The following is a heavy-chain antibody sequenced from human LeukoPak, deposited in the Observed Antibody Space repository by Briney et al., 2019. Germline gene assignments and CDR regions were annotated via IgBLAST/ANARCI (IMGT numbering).Heavy chain of an antibody. CDR2: IKQDGSEK. D-gene: IGHD6-13*01. CDR1: GFTFSSYW. Sequence: GGSLRLSCADSGFTFSSYWMTWVRQTPGKGLEWVANIKQDGSEKYYVASVKGRFTISRDNAKNSLYLQMNSLRAEDTAVYYCARRGSSSWPNWFDPWGQGTLVTVSS. CDR3: ARRGSSSWPNWFDP. V-gene: IGHV3-7*03. J-gene: IGHJ5*02.